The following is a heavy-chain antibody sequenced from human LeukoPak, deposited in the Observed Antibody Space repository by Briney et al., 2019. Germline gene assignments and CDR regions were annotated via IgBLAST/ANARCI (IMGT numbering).Heavy chain of an antibody. CDR3: ASFAGKYCSSTSCYGKDY. CDR2: IYYSGST. D-gene: IGHD2-2*01. Sequence: SETLSLTCTVSGYSISSGYYWGWIRQPPGKGLEWIGSIYYSGSTYYNPSLKSRVTISVNTSKNQFSLKLSSVTAADTAVYYCASFAGKYCSSTSCYGKDYWGQGTLVTVPS. CDR1: GYSISSGYY. J-gene: IGHJ4*02. V-gene: IGHV4-38-2*02.